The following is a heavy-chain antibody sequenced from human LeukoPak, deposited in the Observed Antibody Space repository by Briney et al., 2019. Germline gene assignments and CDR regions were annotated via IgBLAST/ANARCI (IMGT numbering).Heavy chain of an antibody. CDR2: MSAYNGNT. CDR3: ARGDLADYYDSSGYAFDI. D-gene: IGHD3-22*01. Sequence: ASVKVSCKASGYTFTSYGISWVRQAPGQGLEWMGWMSAYNGNTNYAQKLQGRVTMTTDTSTSTAYMELRSLRSDDTAVYYCARGDLADYYDSSGYAFDIWGQGTMVTVSS. CDR1: GYTFTSYG. V-gene: IGHV1-18*01. J-gene: IGHJ3*02.